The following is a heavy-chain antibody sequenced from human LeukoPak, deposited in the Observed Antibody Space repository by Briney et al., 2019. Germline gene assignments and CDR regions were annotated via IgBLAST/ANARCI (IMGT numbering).Heavy chain of an antibody. J-gene: IGHJ5*02. CDR2: ISSSSSYI. CDR3: ARDLGQYYDTSDNWFDP. Sequence: GGSLRLSCAASGFTFSSYSMNWVRQAPGKGLEWVSSISSSSSYIYYADSVKGRFTISRDNAKNSLYLQMSSLRAEDTAVYYCARDLGQYYDTSDNWFDPWGQGTLVTVSS. V-gene: IGHV3-21*01. CDR1: GFTFSSYS. D-gene: IGHD3-22*01.